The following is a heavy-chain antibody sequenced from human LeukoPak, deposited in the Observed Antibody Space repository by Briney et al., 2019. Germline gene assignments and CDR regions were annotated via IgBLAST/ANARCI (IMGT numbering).Heavy chain of an antibody. CDR2: INSDGSNT. Sequence: GGSLRLSCAGSGFTFSDYWMHWVRQAPGKGPVWVSHINSDGSNTNYADSVKGRFTISRDNAENTLYLEMNSLRPEDTAVYFCVRDKLWFGEAGWGQGTLVTVSS. CDR1: GFTFSDYW. J-gene: IGHJ4*02. CDR3: VRDKLWFGEAG. D-gene: IGHD3-10*01. V-gene: IGHV3-74*01.